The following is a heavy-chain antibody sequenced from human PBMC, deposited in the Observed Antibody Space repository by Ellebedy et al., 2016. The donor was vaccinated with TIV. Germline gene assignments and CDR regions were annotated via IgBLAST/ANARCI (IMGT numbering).Heavy chain of an antibody. CDR1: GYTFTNFD. CDR3: ARNPAQTGYFDP. Sequence: AASVKVSCKASGYTFTNFDINWVRQATGQGLEWVGWMNPNSGDTGYAQKFQGRVTLTRDTSMSTAYMELSSLTSEDTAVYYCARNPAQTGYFDPWGQGTLVTVSS. CDR2: MNPNSGDT. J-gene: IGHJ5*02. D-gene: IGHD3-9*01. V-gene: IGHV1-8*03.